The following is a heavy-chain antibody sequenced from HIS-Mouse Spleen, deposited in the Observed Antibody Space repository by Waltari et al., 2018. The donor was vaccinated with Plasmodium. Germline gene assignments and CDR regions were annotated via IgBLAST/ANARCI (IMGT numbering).Heavy chain of an antibody. CDR3: ARGVGYSSSWYWFDP. D-gene: IGHD6-13*01. CDR2: INHSGST. CDR1: GYSISSGYY. J-gene: IGHJ5*02. V-gene: IGHV4-38-2*02. Sequence: QVQLQESGPGLVKPSETLSLTCTVSGYSISSGYYWGWIRPPPGKGREWIGSINHSGSTYYNPSLKSRVTISVDTSKNQFSLKLSSVTAADTAVYYCARGVGYSSSWYWFDPWGQGTLVTVSS.